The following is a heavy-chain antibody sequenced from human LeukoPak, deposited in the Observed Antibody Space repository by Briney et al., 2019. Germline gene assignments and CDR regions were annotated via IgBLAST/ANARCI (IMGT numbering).Heavy chain of an antibody. CDR1: GYTFTSYY. V-gene: IGHV1-46*01. CDR3: ARGRQVWFGELSETDY. Sequence: ASVKVSCKASGYTFTSYYMHWVRQAPGQGLEWMGIINPSGGSTSYAQKFQGRVTMTRDTSTSTVYMGLSSLRSEDTAVYYCARGRQVWFGELSETDYWGQGTLVTVSS. J-gene: IGHJ4*02. CDR2: INPSGGST. D-gene: IGHD3-10*01.